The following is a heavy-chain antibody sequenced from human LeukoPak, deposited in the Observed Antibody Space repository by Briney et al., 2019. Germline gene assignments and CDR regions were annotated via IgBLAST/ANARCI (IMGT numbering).Heavy chain of an antibody. J-gene: IGHJ5*01. V-gene: IGHV1-46*01. D-gene: IGHD6-19*01. CDR1: GYTFTGYY. Sequence: ASVKVSCKASGYTFTGYYVHWVRQAPGQGLEWMGIINPSGGSTNYAQEFQGRVTMTRDMSTSTVHMELSSLRSEDTAVYYCARSGWSRTGWFDPWGQGTLVTVSS. CDR3: ARSGWSRTGWFDP. CDR2: INPSGGST.